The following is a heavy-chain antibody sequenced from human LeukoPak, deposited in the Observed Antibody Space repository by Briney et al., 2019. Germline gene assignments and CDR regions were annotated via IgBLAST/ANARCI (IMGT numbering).Heavy chain of an antibody. D-gene: IGHD1-7*01. CDR2: IYAGDADT. CDR1: GHTFSTDW. V-gene: IGHV5-51*01. Sequence: GDSLKISCKGSGHTFSTDWIAWVRQMPGKGLEGMGVIYAGDADTRYSPSFQGQVTIPADKSLNTAYLQWTNLKASDTAMYYCARFRGELMDGFDFWGQGTLVTVSS. J-gene: IGHJ4*02. CDR3: ARFRGELMDGFDF.